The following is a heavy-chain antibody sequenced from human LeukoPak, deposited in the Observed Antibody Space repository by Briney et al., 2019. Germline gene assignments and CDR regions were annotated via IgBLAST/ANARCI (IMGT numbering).Heavy chain of an antibody. J-gene: IGHJ4*02. D-gene: IGHD3-22*01. CDR2: INPSGGST. Sequence: ASVKVSCKACGGTFSSYAISWVRQAPGQGLEWMGIINPSGGSTSYAQKSQGRVTMTRDTSTSTVYMELSSLRSEDTAVYYCARGSDITMIVVVDFDYWGQGTLVTVSS. CDR1: GGTFSSYA. CDR3: ARGSDITMIVVVDFDY. V-gene: IGHV1-46*01.